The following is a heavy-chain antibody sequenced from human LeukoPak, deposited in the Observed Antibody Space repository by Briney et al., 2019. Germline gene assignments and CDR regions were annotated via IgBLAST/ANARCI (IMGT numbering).Heavy chain of an antibody. V-gene: IGHV3-73*01. Sequence: GGSLRLSCAASGFTFSGSAMHWVRQASGKGLEGVGRIKSKAKNYATAYAASVKGRFTTSRDDSENTAFLQMTSLKTEDTAVYYCTRRGDGDYGDYWGQGTLVTVSS. D-gene: IGHD4-17*01. J-gene: IGHJ4*02. CDR2: IKSKAKNYAT. CDR1: GFTFSGSA. CDR3: TRRGDGDYGDY.